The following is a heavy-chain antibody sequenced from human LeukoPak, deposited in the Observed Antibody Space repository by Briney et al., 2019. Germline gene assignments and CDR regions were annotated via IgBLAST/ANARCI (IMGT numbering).Heavy chain of an antibody. V-gene: IGHV4-34*01. CDR2: INHSGST. CDR1: GGSFSGYY. Sequence: SETLSLTCAVYGGSFSGYYWSWIRQPPGKGLEWIGEINHSGSTNYNPSLKSRVTISVDTSKNQFSLKLSSVTAADTAVYYCARTLEGWPQFGYFDYWGQGTLVTVSS. CDR3: ARTLEGWPQFGYFDY. D-gene: IGHD3-16*01. J-gene: IGHJ4*02.